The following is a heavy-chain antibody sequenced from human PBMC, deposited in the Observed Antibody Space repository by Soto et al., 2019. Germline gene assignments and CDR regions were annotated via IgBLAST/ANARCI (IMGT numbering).Heavy chain of an antibody. CDR3: ARRYGYNSLDY. V-gene: IGHV4-31*03. CDR1: GGSISSGGYY. J-gene: IGHJ4*02. D-gene: IGHD5-12*01. CDR2: IYYSGST. Sequence: SETLPLTCTVSGGSISSGGYYWNWIRKHPGKGLEWIGYIYYSGSTYYNPSLKSRVAISVDTSKNQFSLKLSSVTAADTAVYYCARRYGYNSLDYWGQGTLVTVSS.